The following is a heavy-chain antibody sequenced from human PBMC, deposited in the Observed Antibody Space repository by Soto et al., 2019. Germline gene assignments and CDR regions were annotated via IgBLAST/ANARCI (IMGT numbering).Heavy chain of an antibody. CDR3: AKNRGSGNPMYYDMDV. CDR2: IKSSGDRT. Sequence: EVQLLESGGGLVQPGGSLRLSCAVSGFTFSAYAMSWVRQAPGKGLEWVSAIKSSGDRTFYADSVQGRFSISRDDSKKTLYLQMDRLRAEDTPVYHCAKNRGSGNPMYYDMDVWGQGTTVTVSS. J-gene: IGHJ6*02. D-gene: IGHD3-10*01. V-gene: IGHV3-23*01. CDR1: GFTFSAYA.